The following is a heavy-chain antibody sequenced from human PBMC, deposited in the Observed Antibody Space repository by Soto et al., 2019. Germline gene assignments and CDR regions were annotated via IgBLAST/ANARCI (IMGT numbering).Heavy chain of an antibody. J-gene: IGHJ4*02. D-gene: IGHD3-22*01. CDR2: IYYSGST. CDR1: GGSISSYY. CDR3: ARGRYKVIVVGTPNYFDY. Sequence: SETLSLTCTVSGGSISSYYWSWIRQPPGKGLEWIGYIYYSGSTNYNPSLKSRVTISVDTSKNQFSLKLSSVTAADTAVYYCARGRYKVIVVGTPNYFDYWGPGTLVTVSS. V-gene: IGHV4-59*01.